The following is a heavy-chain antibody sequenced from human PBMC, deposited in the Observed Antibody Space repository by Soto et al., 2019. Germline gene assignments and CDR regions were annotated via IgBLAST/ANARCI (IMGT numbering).Heavy chain of an antibody. Sequence: QVQLVQSGAEVKKPGASVKVSCKASGYTFTSYGISWVRQAHGQGLEWMGWISAYNGNTNDGQKLQGRVTMTTDTSTSKAYMELRSLRSDDTAVYYCAGCAHIPNRSTSCYWWFDPWGQGTLVTVSS. CDR3: AGCAHIPNRSTSCYWWFDP. D-gene: IGHD2-2*01. CDR1: GYTFTSYG. J-gene: IGHJ5*02. CDR2: ISAYNGNT. V-gene: IGHV1-18*01.